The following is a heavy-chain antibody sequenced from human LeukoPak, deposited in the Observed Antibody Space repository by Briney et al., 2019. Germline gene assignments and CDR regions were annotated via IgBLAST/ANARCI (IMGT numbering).Heavy chain of an antibody. J-gene: IGHJ4*02. Sequence: SETLSLTCAVYGGSFSGYYWSWIRQPPGKGLEWIGEINHSGSTNYNPSLKSRVTISVDTSKNQFSLKLSSVTAADTAVYYCARNPLYLYYYDSSGYYDYWGQGTLATVSS. CDR2: INHSGST. CDR1: GGSFSGYY. D-gene: IGHD3-22*01. V-gene: IGHV4-34*01. CDR3: ARNPLYLYYYDSSGYYDY.